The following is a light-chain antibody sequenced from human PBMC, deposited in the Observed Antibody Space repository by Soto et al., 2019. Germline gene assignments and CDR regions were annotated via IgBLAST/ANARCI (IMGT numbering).Light chain of an antibody. CDR2: DAS. CDR1: QSVSSS. J-gene: IGKJ4*01. V-gene: IGKV3-11*01. CDR3: QQRSNWPALT. Sequence: EIVLTQSPATLSLSPGERATLSCRASQSVSSSLAWYQQKPGQAPRLLIYDASNRATGVPARFSGSGSGTDFTLTISSLEPEDFAVYYWQQRSNWPALTFGGGTRWIS.